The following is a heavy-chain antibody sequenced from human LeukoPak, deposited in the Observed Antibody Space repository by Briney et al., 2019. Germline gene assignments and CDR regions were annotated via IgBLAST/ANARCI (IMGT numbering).Heavy chain of an antibody. D-gene: IGHD1-14*01. CDR2: IFTSGST. CDR3: ARDPAFISAPPEDY. J-gene: IGHJ4*02. CDR1: GFNVSSNY. Sequence: PGGSLRLSCAASGFNVSSNYMSWVRQAPGKGLEWVSVIFTSGSTFYADSVKGRFTISRDISKNTLSLQMNSLRAEDTAMYYCARDPAFISAPPEDYWGLGTLVTVSS. V-gene: IGHV3-53*01.